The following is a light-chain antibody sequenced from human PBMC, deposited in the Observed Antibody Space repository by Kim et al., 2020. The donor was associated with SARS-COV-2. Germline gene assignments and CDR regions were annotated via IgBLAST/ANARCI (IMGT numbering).Light chain of an antibody. CDR1: ERVRVY. J-gene: IGKJ4*01. CDR2: DAS. V-gene: IGKV3-11*01. CDR3: KQRSNLPTALT. Sequence: PGEQATDSCCASERVRVYAAWYQQNTSQAPRLLSYDASIRATGIPERYSGSVSVTDFPLTISRLESEDFAVYYCKQRSNLPTALTFCGGTKGYIK.